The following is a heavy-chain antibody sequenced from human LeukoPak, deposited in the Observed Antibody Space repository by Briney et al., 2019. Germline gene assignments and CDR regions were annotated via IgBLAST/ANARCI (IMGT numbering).Heavy chain of an antibody. D-gene: IGHD3-16*02. CDR1: GGSISSSSYY. J-gene: IGHJ4*02. V-gene: IGHV4-39*01. CDR3: ARTGRDDDYVWGSYRRAPFDY. Sequence: PSETLSLTCTVSGGSISSSSYYWGWIRQPPGKGLEWIGSIYYSGSTYHNPSLKSRVTISVDTSKNQFSLKLSSVTAEDTAVYYCARTGRDDDYVWGSYRRAPFDYWGQGTLVSVSS. CDR2: IYYSGST.